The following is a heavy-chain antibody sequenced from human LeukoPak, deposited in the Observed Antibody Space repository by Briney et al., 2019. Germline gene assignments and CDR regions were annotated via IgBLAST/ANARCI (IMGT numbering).Heavy chain of an antibody. V-gene: IGHV3-23*01. CDR1: GFTFSSYA. D-gene: IGHD3-3*01. CDR3: AKAYYDFWSGYYVFDY. Sequence: GGSLRLSCAASGFTFSSYAMSWVRRAPGKGLEWVSAISGSGGSTYYADSVKGRFTISRDNSKNTLYLQMNSLRAEDTAVYYCAKAYYDFWSGYYVFDYWGQGTLVTVSS. CDR2: ISGSGGST. J-gene: IGHJ4*02.